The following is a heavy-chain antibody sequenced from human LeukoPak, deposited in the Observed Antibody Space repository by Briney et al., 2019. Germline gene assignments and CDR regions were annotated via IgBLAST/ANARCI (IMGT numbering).Heavy chain of an antibody. CDR2: ISGDGGST. D-gene: IGHD2-21*02. V-gene: IGHV3-43*02. CDR3: ASSPCGGDCYYFDY. J-gene: IGHJ4*02. Sequence: GGSLRLSCAASGFTFSSYDMHWVRQAPGKGLEWVSLISGDGGSTYYADSVKGRFTISRDNSKNSLYLQMNSLRTEDTALYYCASSPCGGDCYYFDYWGQGTLVTVSS. CDR1: GFTFSSYD.